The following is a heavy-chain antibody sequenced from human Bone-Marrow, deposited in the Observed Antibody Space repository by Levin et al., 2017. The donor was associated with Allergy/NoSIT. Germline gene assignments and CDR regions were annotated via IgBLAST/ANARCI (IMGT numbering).Heavy chain of an antibody. CDR2: VKWNGDFT. V-gene: IGHV3-9*01. CDR1: GFTFEDSA. Sequence: LSLTCAASGFTFEDSAMHWVRQAPGKGLEWVSGVKWNGDFTGYADSVKGRFTISRDNARNTLYLQMNSLRVEDTAFYFCAKDMSALAAAGDFDYWGQGILVTVSS. J-gene: IGHJ4*02. D-gene: IGHD6-13*01. CDR3: AKDMSALAAAGDFDY.